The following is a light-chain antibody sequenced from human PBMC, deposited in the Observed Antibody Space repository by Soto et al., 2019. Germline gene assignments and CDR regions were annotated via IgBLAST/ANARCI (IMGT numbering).Light chain of an antibody. CDR3: QKVNSYPIN. CDR1: QVIRSY. CDR2: IAS. Sequence: DIQFTHSPSFLSASVVDRVTITFRASQVIRSYLAWYQQKPGRAPKLLMYIASTLQTGVPSRFSGSGSGTEFTLTITSLQPEDFATYYCQKVNSYPINCGQGKRRAIK. V-gene: IGKV1-9*01. J-gene: IGKJ5*01.